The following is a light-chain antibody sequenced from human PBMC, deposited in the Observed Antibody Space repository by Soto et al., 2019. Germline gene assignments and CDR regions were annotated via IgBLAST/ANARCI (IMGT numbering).Light chain of an antibody. J-gene: IGKJ4*01. Sequence: DIVMTQSPSTLSVSPGERATLSCRASRSINRKLAWYQQKPGQAPRLLISGASPRATGIPARFTGSGSGTEFTLASSSSQSGDFAVYYCKQYYDYPPLIFGGGTKVEIK. CDR3: KQYYDYPPLI. V-gene: IGKV3-15*01. CDR1: RSINRK. CDR2: GAS.